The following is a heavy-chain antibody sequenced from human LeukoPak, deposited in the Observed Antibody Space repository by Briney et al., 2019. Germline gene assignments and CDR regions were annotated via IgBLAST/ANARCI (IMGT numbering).Heavy chain of an antibody. D-gene: IGHD1-26*01. CDR2: VIPSGAST. CDR1: GFTFTTYG. V-gene: IGHV3-23*01. J-gene: IGHJ3*02. Sequence: PGGSVRLSCAASGFTFTTYGMNWVRQAPGKGLEWVSGVIPSGASTYYADSVKGRFTISRDNSKNTLYLLMNSLRAEDTAVYYCANDLKWGSFDIRGQGTLVTVSS. CDR3: ANDLKWGSFDI.